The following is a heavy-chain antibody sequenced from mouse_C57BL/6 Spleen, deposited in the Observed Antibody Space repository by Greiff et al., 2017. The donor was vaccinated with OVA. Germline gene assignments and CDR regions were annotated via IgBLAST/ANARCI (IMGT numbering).Heavy chain of an antibody. Sequence: VQLQESGPELVKPGASVKISCKASGYAFSSSWMNWVKQRPGKGLEWIGRIYPGDGDTNYNGKFKGKATLTADKSSSTAYMQLSRLTSEDSAVYYCAREGVYWGQGTLVTVSA. V-gene: IGHV1-82*01. CDR3: AREGVY. J-gene: IGHJ3*01. CDR1: GYAFSSSW. CDR2: IYPGDGDT.